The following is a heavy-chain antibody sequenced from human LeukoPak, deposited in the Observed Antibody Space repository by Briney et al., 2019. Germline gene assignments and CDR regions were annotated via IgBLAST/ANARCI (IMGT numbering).Heavy chain of an antibody. V-gene: IGHV3-7*03. CDR2: IKRDISEK. J-gene: IGHJ4*02. CDR1: GFTFSTYS. Sequence: PGGSLRLSCAASGFTFSTYSMAWVRQAPGKGLEWVASIKRDISEKYYVDSVKGRFTISRDNAKNSLYLQMNSLRAEDTALYYCAKDSSGWYGVIDYWGQGTLVTVSS. D-gene: IGHD6-19*01. CDR3: AKDSSGWYGVIDY.